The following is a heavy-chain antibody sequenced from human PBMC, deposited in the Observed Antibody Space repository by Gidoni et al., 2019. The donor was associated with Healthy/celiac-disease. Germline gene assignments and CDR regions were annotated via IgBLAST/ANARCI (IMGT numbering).Heavy chain of an antibody. CDR1: GFTFSSYS. D-gene: IGHD3-10*01. CDR2: ISSSSSYI. V-gene: IGHV3-21*01. CDR3: ARDSARLLWFGESNSAPDY. Sequence: EVQLVESGGGLVKPGGSLRLSCAASGFTFSSYSMNWVRQAPGKGLEWVSSISSSSSYIYYADSVKGRFTISRDNAKNSLYLQMNSMRAEDTAVYYCARDSARLLWFGESNSAPDYWGQGTLVTVSS. J-gene: IGHJ4*02.